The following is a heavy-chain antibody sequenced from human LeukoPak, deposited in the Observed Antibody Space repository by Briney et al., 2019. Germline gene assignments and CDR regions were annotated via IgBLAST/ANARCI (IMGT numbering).Heavy chain of an antibody. V-gene: IGHV4-59*01. J-gene: IGHJ4*02. CDR3: ASGYSYGHFDY. CDR2: IYYSGST. D-gene: IGHD5-18*01. Sequence: SETLSLTCTVSGGSLSSYYWSWIRQPPGKGLEWIGYIYYSGSTNYNPSLKSRVTVSVDTSKKQFSLKLSSVTAADTAWYYCASGYSYGHFDYWGQGTLVTVSS. CDR1: GGSLSSYY.